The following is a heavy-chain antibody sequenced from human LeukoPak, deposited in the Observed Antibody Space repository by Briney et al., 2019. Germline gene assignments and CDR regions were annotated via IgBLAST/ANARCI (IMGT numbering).Heavy chain of an antibody. CDR3: ARILSSSWYEYFHH. CDR1: GGTFSNYA. D-gene: IGHD6-19*01. V-gene: IGHV1-69*13. CDR2: IIPIFGTA. J-gene: IGHJ1*01. Sequence: SVKVSCKASGGTFSNYAISWVRQAPGQGLEWMGAIIPIFGTANYAQKIQGRVTITADESTSTAYMELSSLRSEDTAVYYCARILSSSWYEYFHHWGQGTLVTVSS.